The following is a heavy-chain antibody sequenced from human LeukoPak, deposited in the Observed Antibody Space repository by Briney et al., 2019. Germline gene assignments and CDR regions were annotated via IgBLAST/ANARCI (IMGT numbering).Heavy chain of an antibody. CDR1: GYSFTSYW. V-gene: IGHV5-51*01. CDR2: IYPGDSDT. CDR3: ARLHGFGVVTNFDY. J-gene: IGHJ4*02. D-gene: IGHD3-3*01. Sequence: GESLKISCEGSGYSFTSYWIGWVRQMPGKGLELMGIIYPGDSDTRYSPSFEGQVIISADKSISTAYLQWSSLKASDTAMYYCARLHGFGVVTNFDYWGQGTLVTVSS.